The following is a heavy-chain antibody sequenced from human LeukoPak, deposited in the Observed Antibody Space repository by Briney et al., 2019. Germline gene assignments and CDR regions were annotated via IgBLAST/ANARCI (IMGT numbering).Heavy chain of an antibody. CDR2: ISYDGSNK. J-gene: IGHJ4*02. CDR1: GFTFGSYA. Sequence: GRSLRLSCAASGFTFGSYAMHWVRQAPGKGLEWVAVISYDGSNKYYADSVKGRFTISRDNSKNTLYLQMNSLRAEDTAVYYCARGRSGSSAPFDYWGQGTLVTVSS. D-gene: IGHD1-26*01. CDR3: ARGRSGSSAPFDY. V-gene: IGHV3-30*01.